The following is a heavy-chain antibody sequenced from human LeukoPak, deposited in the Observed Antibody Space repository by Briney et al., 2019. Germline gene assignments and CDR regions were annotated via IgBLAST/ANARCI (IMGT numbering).Heavy chain of an antibody. CDR3: ARVGGGNSGFRYYYYYMDV. D-gene: IGHD4-23*01. Sequence: SETLSLTCTVSGDSISSYYWSWIRQPPGKGLEWIGYIYYSGSTNYNPSLKSRVTISVDTSKNQFSLKLSSVTAADTAVYYCARVGGGNSGFRYYYYYMDVWGKGTTVTVSS. V-gene: IGHV4-59*01. CDR2: IYYSGST. J-gene: IGHJ6*03. CDR1: GDSISSYY.